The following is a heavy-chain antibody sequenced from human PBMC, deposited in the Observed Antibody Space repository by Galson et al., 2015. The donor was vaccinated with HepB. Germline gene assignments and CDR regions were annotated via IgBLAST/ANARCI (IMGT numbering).Heavy chain of an antibody. D-gene: IGHD3-10*01. Sequence: SVKVSCKASGYTFTSYGISWVRQAPGQGLEWMGWISAYNGNTNYAQKLQGRVTMTTDTSTSTAYMELRSLRSDDTAVYYCARKGYYGSGSYSGAFDIWGQGTMVTVSS. J-gene: IGHJ3*02. CDR1: GYTFTSYG. V-gene: IGHV1-18*01. CDR3: ARKGYYGSGSYSGAFDI. CDR2: ISAYNGNT.